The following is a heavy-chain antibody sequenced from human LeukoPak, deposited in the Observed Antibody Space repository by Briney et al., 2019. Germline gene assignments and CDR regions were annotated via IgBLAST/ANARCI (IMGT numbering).Heavy chain of an antibody. J-gene: IGHJ6*03. CDR2: ISAYNGNT. V-gene: IGHV1-18*01. CDR3: ARGSPGQYDFWSGYYNPYYYYMDV. Sequence: ASVKVSCKASGYTFTSYGISWVRQAPGQGLEWMGWISAYNGNTNYAQKLQGRVTMTTDTSTSTAYMELRSLRSDDTAVYYCARGSPGQYDFWSGYYNPYYYYMDVWGKGTTVTVSS. D-gene: IGHD3-3*01. CDR1: GYTFTSYG.